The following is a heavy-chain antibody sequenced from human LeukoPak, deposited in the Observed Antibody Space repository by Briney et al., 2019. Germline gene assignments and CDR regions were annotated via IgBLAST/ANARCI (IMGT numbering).Heavy chain of an antibody. CDR1: GFTFDDYA. V-gene: IGHV3-43*02. CDR2: ISGDGGST. Sequence: PGGSLRLSCAASGFTFDDYAMHWVRQAPGKDLEWVSLISGDGGSTYYADSVKGRFAISRDNSKNSLYLQMNSLRTEDTALYYCAKGTYYYDSSGYYYGYWGQGTLVTVSS. CDR3: AKGTYYYDSSGYYYGY. J-gene: IGHJ4*02. D-gene: IGHD3-22*01.